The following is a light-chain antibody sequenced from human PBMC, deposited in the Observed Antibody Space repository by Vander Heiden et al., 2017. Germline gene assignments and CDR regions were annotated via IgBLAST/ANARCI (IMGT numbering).Light chain of an antibody. CDR1: GNDIGAFNY. CDR2: DVT. J-gene: IGLJ1*01. Sequence: QSALTQPASVSGSPGQSITISCTGTGNDIGAFNYVSWYQQYPGKVPTVLSLDVTNRASGISPRFSGAKSGTTASLTTSGLRAEDEAYYYCCSYTSSSTDVFGSGTKLTVL. V-gene: IGLV2-14*01. CDR3: CSYTSSSTDV.